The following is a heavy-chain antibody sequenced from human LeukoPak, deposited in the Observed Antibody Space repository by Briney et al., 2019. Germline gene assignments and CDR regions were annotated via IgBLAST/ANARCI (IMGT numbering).Heavy chain of an antibody. Sequence: SQTLSLTCAISGDSFSSNSATWNWIRQSPSRGLKGLGRTYYRSKWYNDYAVSVRSRITINSDTSKNQFSLQLNSVTPEDTAVYYCARMSYPFTPKAYFDYWGQGTLVIVSS. CDR3: ARMSYPFTPKAYFDY. CDR2: TYYRSKWYN. CDR1: GDSFSSNSAT. D-gene: IGHD5/OR15-5a*01. J-gene: IGHJ4*02. V-gene: IGHV6-1*01.